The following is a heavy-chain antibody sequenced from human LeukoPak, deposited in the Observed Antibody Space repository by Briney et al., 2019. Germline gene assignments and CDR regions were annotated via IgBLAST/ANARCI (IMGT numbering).Heavy chain of an antibody. CDR2: ISSSSSTI. CDR1: GLTFSSYS. D-gene: IGHD1-1*01. J-gene: IGHJ4*02. Sequence: GGSLRLSCAASGLTFSSYSMNWVRQAPGKGLEWVSYISSSSSTIYYADCVKGRFTISRDNAKNSLYLQMNSLRAEDTAVYYCARTGGGAGYWGQGTLVTVSS. CDR3: ARTGGGAGY. V-gene: IGHV3-48*04.